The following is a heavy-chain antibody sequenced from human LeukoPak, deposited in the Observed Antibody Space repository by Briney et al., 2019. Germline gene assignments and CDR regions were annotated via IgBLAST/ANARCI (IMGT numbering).Heavy chain of an antibody. CDR2: IQYDGNNK. D-gene: IGHD3-10*01. CDR1: GFTVSSNY. CDR3: ARGFYYGSGSYYNGDY. Sequence: GGSLRLSCAASGFTVSSNYMSWVRQAPGKGLEWLTFIQYDGNNKYYSDSVKGRFTISRDNSKNTLFLQMNSLRAEDTAVYYCARGFYYGSGSYYNGDYWGQGTLVTVSS. J-gene: IGHJ4*02. V-gene: IGHV3-30*02.